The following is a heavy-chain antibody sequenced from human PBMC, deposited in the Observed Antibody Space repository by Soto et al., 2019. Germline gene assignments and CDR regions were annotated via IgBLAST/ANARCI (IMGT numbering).Heavy chain of an antibody. CDR3: AREGSGYCSGGSCRGEAEAFDI. CDR2: IYYSGST. D-gene: IGHD2-15*01. CDR1: GGSISSGGYY. J-gene: IGHJ3*02. V-gene: IGHV4-31*03. Sequence: QVQLQESGPGLVKPSQILSLTCTVSGGSISSGGYYWSWIRQHPGKGLAWIGYIYYSGSTYYNPSLKIRGTISGDTSQNQFSRKLSSVTADDTAVYYCAREGSGYCSGGSCRGEAEAFDIWGRGTMVTVSS.